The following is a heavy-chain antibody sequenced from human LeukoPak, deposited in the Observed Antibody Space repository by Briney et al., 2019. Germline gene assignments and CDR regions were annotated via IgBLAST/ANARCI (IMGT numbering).Heavy chain of an antibody. Sequence: ASVKVSCKASGYTFTDYYINWIRQAPGQGLEWMGWINPNRGGTSYAQNFQGRVTMTRDTPITTPYMELSRLRSDDTAVYYCARRQIDCSTTSCYVDYWGQGTLVTVSS. D-gene: IGHD2-2*01. CDR1: GYTFTDYY. V-gene: IGHV1-2*02. CDR3: ARRQIDCSTTSCYVDY. J-gene: IGHJ4*02. CDR2: INPNRGGT.